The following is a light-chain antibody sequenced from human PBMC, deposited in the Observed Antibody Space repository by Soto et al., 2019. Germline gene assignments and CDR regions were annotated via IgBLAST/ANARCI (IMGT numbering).Light chain of an antibody. CDR3: QQLKSYVT. J-gene: IGKJ5*01. CDR1: RGINTY. Sequence: DIQMTQSPSSLSASIGDRVTITFRASRGINTYVNWYQQKPGKAPKLLIFSASNLQGGVPSRFSGTGSGTDFALTISSLQPEDFATYYCQQLKSYVTFGQGTRLEIK. CDR2: SAS. V-gene: IGKV1-39*01.